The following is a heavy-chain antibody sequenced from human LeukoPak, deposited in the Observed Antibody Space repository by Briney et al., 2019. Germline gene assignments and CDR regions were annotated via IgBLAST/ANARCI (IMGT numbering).Heavy chain of an antibody. V-gene: IGHV3-21*01. D-gene: IGHD3-10*01. J-gene: IGHJ4*02. Sequence: GGSLRLSCAASGFTFSTYSMNWVGQAPGKGLEWVSSISSRSSYICYADPVKGRFTISRDNTKKSLYLKMNSLRDENTAVYYCARAAPSGYWGQGTLVTVSS. CDR1: GFTFSTYS. CDR2: ISSRSSYI. CDR3: ARAAPSGY.